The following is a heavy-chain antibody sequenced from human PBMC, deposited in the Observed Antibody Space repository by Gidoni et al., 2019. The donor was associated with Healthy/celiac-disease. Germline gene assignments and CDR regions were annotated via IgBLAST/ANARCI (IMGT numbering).Heavy chain of an antibody. Sequence: QVQLVQSGAEVKKPGSSVKVSCQASGGTFSSYAISWVRQAPGQGLEWMGRIIPILGIANYAQKFQGRVTITADKSTSTAYMELSSLRSEDTAVYYCARGTYYEFWSGWGLDYWGQGTLVTVSS. CDR1: GGTFSSYA. J-gene: IGHJ4*02. D-gene: IGHD3-3*01. V-gene: IGHV1-69*04. CDR3: ARGTYYEFWSGWGLDY. CDR2: IIPILGIA.